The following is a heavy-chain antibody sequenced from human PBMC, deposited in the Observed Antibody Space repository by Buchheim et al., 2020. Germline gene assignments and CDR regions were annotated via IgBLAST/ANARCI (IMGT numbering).Heavy chain of an antibody. D-gene: IGHD1/OR15-1a*01. CDR2: IWYDGSNK. J-gene: IGHJ4*02. CDR3: ARGNRLLPFDY. CDR1: GFTFSSYG. Sequence: QVQLVESGGGVVQPGRSLRLSCAASGFTFSSYGMHWVRQAPGKGLEWVAGIWYDGSNKYYADSVKGRFTISRDNSKNTMYLQMNSLRAEDTAVYYCARGNRLLPFDYWGQGTL. V-gene: IGHV3-33*01.